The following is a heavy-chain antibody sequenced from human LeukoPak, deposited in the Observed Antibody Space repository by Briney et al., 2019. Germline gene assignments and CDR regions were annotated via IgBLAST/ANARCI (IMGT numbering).Heavy chain of an antibody. V-gene: IGHV4-59*08. CDR2: IYDNGNT. D-gene: IGHD4-23*01. Sequence: SETLSLTCTVSGGSISGYIWSWIRQLPGKGLEWIAYIYDNGNTNYNPSLKSRVIIALDTSKNQFSLRLNSVTAADTAVYHCARLSVVSPHRYFDLWGRGTLVTVSS. J-gene: IGHJ2*01. CDR3: ARLSVVSPHRYFDL. CDR1: GGSISGYI.